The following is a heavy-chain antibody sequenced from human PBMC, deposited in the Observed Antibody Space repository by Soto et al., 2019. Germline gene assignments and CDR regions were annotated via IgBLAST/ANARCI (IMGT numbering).Heavy chain of an antibody. CDR3: VRNGYYNLDV. J-gene: IGHJ6*02. V-gene: IGHV4-4*02. CDR2: VYHSGAT. CDR1: GDSIIGTGW. D-gene: IGHD3-22*01. Sequence: QVQLQESGPGLVRPSGTLSLTCAVSGDSIIGTGWWSWVRQSPGKGLDWIGEVYHSGATNYNPSLKSRVPISVDTCTNPFSLNLVSVCAADAAVYYCVRNGYYNLDVWGQGTTVTVSS.